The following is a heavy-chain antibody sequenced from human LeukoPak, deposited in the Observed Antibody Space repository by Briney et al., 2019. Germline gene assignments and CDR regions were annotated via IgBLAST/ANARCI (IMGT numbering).Heavy chain of an antibody. J-gene: IGHJ4*02. Sequence: PGGTLRLSCAASGLTFSSYGMSWVRQAPGRGLEWVSAISTTGGTTYYADSVKGRFTISRDNSKNTLYLQMNSLRAEDTAVYYCAKDQRCSGGSCYPYYFDYWGQGTLVTVSS. D-gene: IGHD2-15*01. CDR2: ISTTGGTT. V-gene: IGHV3-23*01. CDR3: AKDQRCSGGSCYPYYFDY. CDR1: GLTFSSYG.